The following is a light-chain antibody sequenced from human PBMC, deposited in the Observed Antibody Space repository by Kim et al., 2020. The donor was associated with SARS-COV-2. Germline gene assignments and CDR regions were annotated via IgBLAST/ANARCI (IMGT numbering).Light chain of an antibody. J-gene: IGLJ3*02. Sequence: EHTVHTTGKGDIPRKFSASWYRQKAGPAPKLFVYPTNTRPSGSPDRFSGASSGNTASLTITGTQAEDEADYYCNSRDSRGNHPWVCGGGTQLTVL. V-gene: IGLV3-19*01. CDR1: IPRKFS. CDR3: NSRDSRGNHPWV. CDR2: PTN.